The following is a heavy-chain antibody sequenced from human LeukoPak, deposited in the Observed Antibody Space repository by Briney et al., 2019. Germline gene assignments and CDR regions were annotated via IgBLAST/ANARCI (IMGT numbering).Heavy chain of an antibody. D-gene: IGHD3-22*01. J-gene: IGHJ5*02. Sequence: PSETLSLTCAVYGGSFSGYQWSCIRQPPGKGLEWIGEINHSGSTNYNPSLKSRVNISVDTSKNQFSLKLSSVTAADTAVYYCARTSIYYDSSGYRSWGQGTLVTVSS. CDR2: INHSGST. CDR3: ARTSIYYDSSGYRS. CDR1: GGSFSGYQ. V-gene: IGHV4-34*01.